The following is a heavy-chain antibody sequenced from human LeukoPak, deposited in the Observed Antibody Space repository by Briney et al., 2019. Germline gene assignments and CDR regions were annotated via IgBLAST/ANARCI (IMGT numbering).Heavy chain of an antibody. Sequence: GGSLRLSCAASGFTFSTYSMNWVRQAPGKGLEWVSYISSSSSTIYYADSVKGRFTISRDNAKNSLFLQMNSLRAEDTAVCYCARDSPPDYWGQGTLVTVSS. J-gene: IGHJ4*02. V-gene: IGHV3-48*01. CDR2: ISSSSSTI. CDR1: GFTFSTYS. CDR3: ARDSPPDY.